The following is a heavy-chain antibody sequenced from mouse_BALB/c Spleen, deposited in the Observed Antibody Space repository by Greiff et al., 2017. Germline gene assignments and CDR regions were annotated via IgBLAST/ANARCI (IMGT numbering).Heavy chain of an antibody. D-gene: IGHD3-2*01. J-gene: IGHJ4*01. CDR3: ARGGDSSCYGAMDY. Sequence: EVKLMESGGGLVKPGGSLKLSCAASGFTFSSYAMSWVRQTPEKRLEWVASISSGGSTYYPDSVKGRFTITRDNARNILYLQMSSLRSEDTAMYYCARGGDSSCYGAMDYWGQGTSVTVSS. V-gene: IGHV5-6-5*01. CDR1: GFTFSSYA. CDR2: ISSGGST.